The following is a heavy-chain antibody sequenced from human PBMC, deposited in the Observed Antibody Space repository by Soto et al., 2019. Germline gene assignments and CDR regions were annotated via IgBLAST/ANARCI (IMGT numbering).Heavy chain of an antibody. V-gene: IGHV3-23*01. CDR3: AKDRLAGNFDY. Sequence: EVQVLDSGGGLVQPGGSLRLSCAASGFTFNNYAMKWVRQAPGKGLEWVATISATGGSTYYADSVKGRFTISRDNSKNTLYLQMNGLRVEDTAVYYCAKDRLAGNFDYWGQGTQVTVSS. J-gene: IGHJ4*02. CDR2: ISATGGST. CDR1: GFTFNNYA.